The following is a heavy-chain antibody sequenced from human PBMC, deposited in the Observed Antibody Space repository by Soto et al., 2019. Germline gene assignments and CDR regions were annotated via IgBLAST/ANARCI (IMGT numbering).Heavy chain of an antibody. V-gene: IGHV4-30-4*01. CDR2: IYYSGST. J-gene: IGHJ4*02. CDR1: GGSISSGDYY. D-gene: IGHD4-17*01. Sequence: SETLSLTCTVSGGSISSGDYYWSWIRQPPGKGLEWIGYIYYSGSTYYNPSLKSRVTISVDTSKNQFSLKLSSVTAADTAVYYCARLGDYGDYEYYFDYWGQGTLVTVSS. CDR3: ARLGDYGDYEYYFDY.